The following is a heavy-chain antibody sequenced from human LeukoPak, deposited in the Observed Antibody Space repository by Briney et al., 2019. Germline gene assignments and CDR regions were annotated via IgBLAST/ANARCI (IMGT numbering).Heavy chain of an antibody. D-gene: IGHD2-2*01. CDR1: GFTFSSYS. CDR2: ISSSSSHI. J-gene: IGHJ4*02. V-gene: IGHV3-21*01. CDR3: ARVNVVVPAAIVGFHYFDY. Sequence: PGGSLRLSCAASGFTFSSYSMNWVRQAPGKGLEWVSSISSSSSHIYYADSVKGRFTISRDNAKNSLYLQMNSLRAEDTAVYYCARVNVVVPAAIVGFHYFDYWGQGTLVTVSS.